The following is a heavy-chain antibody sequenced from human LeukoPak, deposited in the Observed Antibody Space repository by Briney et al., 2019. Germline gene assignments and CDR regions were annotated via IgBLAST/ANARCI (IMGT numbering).Heavy chain of an antibody. Sequence: PRESLKISCKGSGYSFTSYWIGWVRQMPGKGLEWMGIIYPGDSDTRYSPSFQGQVTISADKSISTAYLQWSSLKASDTAMYYCARQPAYYYDSSGYVYYYGMDVWGQGTTVTVSS. V-gene: IGHV5-51*01. CDR1: GYSFTSYW. J-gene: IGHJ6*02. CDR2: IYPGDSDT. D-gene: IGHD3-22*01. CDR3: ARQPAYYYDSSGYVYYYGMDV.